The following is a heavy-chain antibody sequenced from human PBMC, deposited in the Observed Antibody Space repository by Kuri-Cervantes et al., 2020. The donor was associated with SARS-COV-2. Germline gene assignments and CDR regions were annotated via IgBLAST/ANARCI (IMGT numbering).Heavy chain of an antibody. CDR2: ISYDGTNK. J-gene: IGHJ6*02. V-gene: IGHV3-30-3*01. CDR3: ARPDCTINGVCFMDV. Sequence: GESLKISCAASGFFFGAYSMHWVRQAPGKGLEWVALISYDGTNKFYADSVKGRFTISRDNSRNTLYLQMNSLRAEDTAVFYCARPDCTINGVCFMDVWGQGTTVTVSS. CDR1: GFFFGAYS. D-gene: IGHD2-8*01.